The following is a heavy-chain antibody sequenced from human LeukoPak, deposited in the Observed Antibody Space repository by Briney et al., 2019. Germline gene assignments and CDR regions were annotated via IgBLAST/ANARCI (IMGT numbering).Heavy chain of an antibody. J-gene: IGHJ6*02. CDR1: GFTFSDYY. CDR2: ISSSSSYT. Sequence: PGGSLRLSCAASGFTFSDYYMSWIRQAPGKGLEWVSYISSSSSYTNYADSVKGRFTISRDNAKNSLYLQMNSLRAEDTAVYYCARDTKYYDFWSGYNYYYGMDVWGQGTTVIVSS. CDR3: ARDTKYYDFWSGYNYYYGMDV. V-gene: IGHV3-11*06. D-gene: IGHD3-3*01.